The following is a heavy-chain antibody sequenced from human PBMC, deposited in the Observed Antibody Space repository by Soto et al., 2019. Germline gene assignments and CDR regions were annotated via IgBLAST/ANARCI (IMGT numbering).Heavy chain of an antibody. CDR2: IYKSGDT. V-gene: IGHV3-66*01. CDR1: GFTVSSSY. J-gene: IGHJ5*02. D-gene: IGHD1-26*01. CDR3: ARGTVGTNPNWLGP. Sequence: EVQLVESGGGLVQPGGSLRLSCAASGFTVSSSYLYWVRQAPGKGLEWVSSIYKSGDTYYADSVKGRFTISRDNYKSTLFLQMNSLRPEDTAVYYCARGTVGTNPNWLGPWGQGTLVTVSS.